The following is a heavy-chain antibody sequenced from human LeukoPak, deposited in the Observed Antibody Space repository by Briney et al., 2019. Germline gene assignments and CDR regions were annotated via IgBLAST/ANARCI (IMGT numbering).Heavy chain of an antibody. CDR3: TRVNWNNPIWYFDL. J-gene: IGHJ2*01. V-gene: IGHV4-34*01. CDR2: IYYSGST. D-gene: IGHD1/OR15-1a*01. Sequence: SETLSLTCAVYGGSFSGHYWSWIRQPPGKGLEWIGSIYYSGSTYYNPSLKSRLTISVDTSKNQFSLRLSSVTAADTALYYCTRVNWNNPIWYFDLWGRGTLVTVSS. CDR1: GGSFSGHY.